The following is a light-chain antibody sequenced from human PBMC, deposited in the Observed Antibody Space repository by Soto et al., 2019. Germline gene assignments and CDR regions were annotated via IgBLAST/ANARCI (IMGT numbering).Light chain of an antibody. J-gene: IGKJ5*01. Sequence: DIQMTQSPSSLSASVGDRVTITCQASQNINNYLNWYQQKPGRAPKLLIYDASNLETGVPSKFSGSGSGTDFTFTISSLQPEDIATYYCQQYKNLPITFGQGTRLEIK. CDR3: QQYKNLPIT. CDR2: DAS. CDR1: QNINNY. V-gene: IGKV1-33*01.